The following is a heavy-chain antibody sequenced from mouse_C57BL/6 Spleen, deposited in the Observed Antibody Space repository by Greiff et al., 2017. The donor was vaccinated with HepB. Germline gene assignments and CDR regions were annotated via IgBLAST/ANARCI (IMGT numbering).Heavy chain of an antibody. CDR3: ARGDYVGYYAMDY. V-gene: IGHV1-55*01. Sequence: VQLQQPGAELVKPGASVKMSCKASGYTFTSYWITWVKQRPGQGLEWIGDIYPGSGSTNYNEKFKSKATLTVDTSSSTAYMQLSSLTSEDSAVYYCARGDYVGYYAMDYWGQGTSVTVSS. D-gene: IGHD2-4*01. CDR1: GYTFTSYW. CDR2: IYPGSGST. J-gene: IGHJ4*01.